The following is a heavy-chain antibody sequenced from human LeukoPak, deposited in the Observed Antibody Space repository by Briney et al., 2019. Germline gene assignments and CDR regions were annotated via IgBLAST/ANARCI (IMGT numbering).Heavy chain of an antibody. Sequence: PGGSLRLSCAASGFTFSSYSMNWVRQAPGKGLEWVSSISSSSSYIYYADSVKGRFTISRDNAKNSLYLQMNSLRAEDTAVYYCARHSSSWYRSTDYWGQGTLVTVSS. V-gene: IGHV3-21*01. CDR1: GFTFSSYS. D-gene: IGHD6-13*01. CDR3: ARHSSSWYRSTDY. J-gene: IGHJ4*02. CDR2: ISSSSSYI.